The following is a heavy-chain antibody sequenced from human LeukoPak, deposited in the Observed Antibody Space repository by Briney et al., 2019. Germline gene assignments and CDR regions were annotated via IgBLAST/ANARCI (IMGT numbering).Heavy chain of an antibody. CDR2: INHSGST. D-gene: IGHD3-3*01. CDR1: GGSLSGYY. Sequence: PSETLSLTCAVPGGSLSGYYWSWIRQRPRKGLEWIGEINHSGSTNYNPSLKSRVAISVDASKNQFSLKLCSGTAAETAVYYCARGGRWSGYYTKAAFDIWGQGTMVTVSS. V-gene: IGHV4-34*01. J-gene: IGHJ3*02. CDR3: ARGGRWSGYYTKAAFDI.